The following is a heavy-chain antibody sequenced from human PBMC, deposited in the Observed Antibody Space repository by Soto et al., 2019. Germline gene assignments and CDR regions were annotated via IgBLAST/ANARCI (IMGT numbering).Heavy chain of an antibody. CDR2: IFYLGSS. CDR3: ARQSLALRKNNWFDH. Sequence: PSETLSLTCTVSGDSIISSDFYWGWVRQPPGKGLEWIGSIFYLGSSYYNPSLKSRVTVSVDTSKNQFSLRLRSVTAADTALYFCARQSLALRKNNWFDHWGQGIMVTVSS. V-gene: IGHV4-39*01. CDR1: GDSIISSDFY. J-gene: IGHJ5*02. D-gene: IGHD3-3*02.